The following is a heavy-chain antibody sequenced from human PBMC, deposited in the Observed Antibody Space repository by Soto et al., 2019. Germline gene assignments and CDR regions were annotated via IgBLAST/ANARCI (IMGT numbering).Heavy chain of an antibody. CDR2: INPSGGST. J-gene: IGHJ3*02. CDR1: GYTFTSYY. D-gene: IGHD3-10*01. V-gene: IGHV1-46*03. CDR3: ARGAPMVREATDAFDI. Sequence: ASVKVSCKASGYTFTSYYMHWVRQAPGQGLEWMGIINPSGGSTSYAQKFQGRVTMTRDTSTSTAYMELSSLRSEDTAVYYCARGAPMVREATDAFDIWGQGTMVTVSS.